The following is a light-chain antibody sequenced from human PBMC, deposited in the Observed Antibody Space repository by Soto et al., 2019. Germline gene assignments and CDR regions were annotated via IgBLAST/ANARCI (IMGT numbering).Light chain of an antibody. V-gene: IGKV2-28*01. Sequence: DVVMTQSPLSLPVTPGEPASISCRSSQSLLHSNGNTYLDWYLQKPGQSPQLLIYLSFNRASGVPDRFSCSGTGTDFTLKISRVEAEDVGVYYCMQGLHGPWTFGQGTKVEIK. CDR2: LSF. J-gene: IGKJ1*01. CDR1: QSLLHSNGNTY. CDR3: MQGLHGPWT.